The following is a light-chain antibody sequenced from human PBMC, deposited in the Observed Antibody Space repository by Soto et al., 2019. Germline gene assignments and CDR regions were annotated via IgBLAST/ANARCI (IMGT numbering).Light chain of an antibody. V-gene: IGKV1-33*01. CDR1: QDIQNY. CDR3: QQHHDFPYT. Sequence: DIQMTQSPSSLSASVGDRVTITCQASQDIQNYINWYQHTPGKAPKLLIFDASNLQAGVASRFSRRASGTDFFLTISSLHPEDFATYFCQQHHDFPYTFGQGTKVDSK. CDR2: DAS. J-gene: IGKJ2*01.